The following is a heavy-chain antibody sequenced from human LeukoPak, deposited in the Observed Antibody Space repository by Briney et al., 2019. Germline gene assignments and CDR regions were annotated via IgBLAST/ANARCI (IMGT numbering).Heavy chain of an antibody. CDR2: INPNSGGT. CDR1: GYTFTGYY. CDR3: ARIPITIFGVALDV. Sequence: ASVKVSCKASGYTFTGYYMHWVRQAPGQGLEWMGWINPNSGGTNYAQKFQGRVTMTRDTSISTAYMELSRLRSDDTAVYYCARIPITIFGVALDVWGKGTTVTVSS. V-gene: IGHV1-2*02. D-gene: IGHD3-3*01. J-gene: IGHJ6*04.